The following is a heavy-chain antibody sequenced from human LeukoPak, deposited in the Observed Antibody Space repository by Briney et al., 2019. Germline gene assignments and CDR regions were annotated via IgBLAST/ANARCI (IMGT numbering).Heavy chain of an antibody. CDR3: ARVKITFGGVIDLFDY. V-gene: IGHV1-18*04. CDR2: ISAYNGNT. J-gene: IGHJ4*02. CDR1: GYTFTSYG. D-gene: IGHD3-16*02. Sequence: ASVKVSCKASGYTFTSYGISWVRQAPGQGLEWMGWISAYNGNTNYAQKLQGRVTMTTDTSTSTAYMELRSLRSDDTAAYYCARVKITFGGVIDLFDYWGQGTLVTVSS.